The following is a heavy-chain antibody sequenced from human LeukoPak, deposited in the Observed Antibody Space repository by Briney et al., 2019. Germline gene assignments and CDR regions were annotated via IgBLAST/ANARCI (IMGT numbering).Heavy chain of an antibody. CDR3: AREGPMVRGVPPFDY. CDR2: ISSSSYI. Sequence: GGSLRLSCAASGFTFSSYSMNWVRQAPGKGLEWVSSISSSSYIYYADSVKGRFTISRDNSKNTLYLQMNSLRAEDTAVYYCAREGPMVRGVPPFDYWGQGTLVTVSS. CDR1: GFTFSSYS. J-gene: IGHJ4*02. V-gene: IGHV3-21*01. D-gene: IGHD3-10*01.